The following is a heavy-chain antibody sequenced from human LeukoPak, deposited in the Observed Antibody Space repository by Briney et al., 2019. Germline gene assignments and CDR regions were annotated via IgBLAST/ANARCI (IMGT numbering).Heavy chain of an antibody. Sequence: PGGSLRLSCAASGFTFSNAWMSWVRQAPGKGLEWVGCIKSKTDGGTTDYAAPVKGRFTISRDDSKNTLYLQMNSLKTEDTAVYYCTTVRKSITMVRGVINTKFYFDYWGQGTLVTVSS. CDR2: IKSKTDGGTT. J-gene: IGHJ4*02. V-gene: IGHV3-15*01. CDR3: TTVRKSITMVRGVINTKFYFDY. D-gene: IGHD3-10*01. CDR1: GFTFSNAW.